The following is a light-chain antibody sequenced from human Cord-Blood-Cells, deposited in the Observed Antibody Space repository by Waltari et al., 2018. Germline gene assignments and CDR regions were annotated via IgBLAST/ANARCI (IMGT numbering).Light chain of an antibody. Sequence: DIVMTQSPDSLAVSLGERATINCKSSQSVLYSSNNKNYLAWYQQKPGQPPKLLIYWASTRESGVPDRFSGGGSGTDFTHTISSLQAEDVAVYYCQQYYSTPYTFGQGTKLEIK. CDR1: QSVLYSSNNKNY. CDR2: WAS. CDR3: QQYYSTPYT. V-gene: IGKV4-1*01. J-gene: IGKJ2*01.